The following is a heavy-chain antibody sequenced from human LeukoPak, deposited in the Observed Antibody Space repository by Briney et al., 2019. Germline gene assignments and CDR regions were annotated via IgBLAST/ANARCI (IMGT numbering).Heavy chain of an antibody. CDR1: GFTFSNAW. CDR3: TTDGTGHGRYYYYYYGMDV. CDR2: IKSKTDGGTT. V-gene: IGHV3-15*01. D-gene: IGHD1-26*01. Sequence: PGGSLRLSCAASGFTFSNAWMSWVRQAPGKGLEWVGRIKSKTDGGTTDYAAPVKGRFTISRDDSKNTLYLQMNSLKTEDTAVYYCTTDGTGHGRYYYYYYGMDVWGQGTTVTVSS. J-gene: IGHJ6*02.